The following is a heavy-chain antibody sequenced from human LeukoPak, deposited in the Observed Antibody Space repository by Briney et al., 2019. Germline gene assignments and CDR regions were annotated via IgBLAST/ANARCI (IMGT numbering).Heavy chain of an antibody. V-gene: IGHV3-11*04. Sequence: GGSLRLSCAASGFTFSDYYMSWIRQAPGKGLEWVSYINRSGTTIYYADSVKGRFTISRDNAKNSLYLQMSSLRAEDTAVYYCARAQVGYNWFDPWGQGTLVTVSS. D-gene: IGHD1-26*01. J-gene: IGHJ5*02. CDR2: INRSGTTI. CDR3: ARAQVGYNWFDP. CDR1: GFTFSDYY.